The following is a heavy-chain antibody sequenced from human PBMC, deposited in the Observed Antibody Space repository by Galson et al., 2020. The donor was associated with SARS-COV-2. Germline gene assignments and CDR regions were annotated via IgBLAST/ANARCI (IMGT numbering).Heavy chain of an antibody. Sequence: GGSLRLSCAASGFTFSSYGMHWVRQAPGKGLEWVAVIWYDRSNKYYADSVKGRFTISKDNSKNTLYLQMNSLRAEDTAVYYCASQLPSHSSSWLFDYWGQGTLVTVSS. CDR1: GFTFSSYG. V-gene: IGHV3-33*01. J-gene: IGHJ4*02. D-gene: IGHD6-13*01. CDR3: ASQLPSHSSSWLFDY. CDR2: IWYDRSNK.